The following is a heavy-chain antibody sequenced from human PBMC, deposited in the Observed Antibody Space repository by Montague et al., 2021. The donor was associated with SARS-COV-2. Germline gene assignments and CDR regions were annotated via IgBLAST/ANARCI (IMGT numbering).Heavy chain of an antibody. D-gene: IGHD3-16*01. Sequence: SETLSLTCSVSGGSVSSDNWWTWVRQPPGKGLEWIGDIYHSGTTXYSPSLKSRLTISLDKSKNQFSLKLMSVTAADTAVYYCALPLGGARFDPWGQGTLVMVSS. CDR1: GGSVSSDNW. CDR2: IYHSGTT. V-gene: IGHV4-4*02. CDR3: ALPLGGARFDP. J-gene: IGHJ5*02.